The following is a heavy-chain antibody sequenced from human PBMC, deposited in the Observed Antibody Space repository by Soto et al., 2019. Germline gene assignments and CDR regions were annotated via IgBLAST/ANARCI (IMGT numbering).Heavy chain of an antibody. CDR2: ISFKGTT. D-gene: IGHD3-22*01. CDR1: GGSITSSGYY. V-gene: IGHV4-39*01. CDR3: ARSTFLYYHEPSGYYGFDN. J-gene: IGHJ4*02. Sequence: SETLSLTCTVSGGSITSSGYYWGWVRQPPGKGLEWIGSISFKGTTYYSPSLKSRVTISVDTSKNQFSLDLSSVTAADTAVFYCARSTFLYYHEPSGYYGFDNWGQGTLVTVSS.